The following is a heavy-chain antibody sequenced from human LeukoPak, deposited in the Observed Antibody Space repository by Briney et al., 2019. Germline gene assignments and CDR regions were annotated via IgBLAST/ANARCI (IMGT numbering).Heavy chain of an antibody. CDR1: GYSFTSYW. CDR3: ARFRREGGIQLWYGFDY. V-gene: IGHV5-51*01. Sequence: GESLKISCKGSGYSFTSYWIGWVRQMPGKCLEWMGIIYPGDSDTRYSPSFQGQVTISADKSISTAYLQWSSLKASDTAMYYCARFRREGGIQLWYGFDYWGQGTLVTVSS. CDR2: IYPGDSDT. D-gene: IGHD5-18*01. J-gene: IGHJ4*02.